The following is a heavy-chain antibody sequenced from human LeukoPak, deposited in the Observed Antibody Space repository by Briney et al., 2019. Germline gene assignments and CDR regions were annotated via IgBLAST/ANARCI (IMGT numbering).Heavy chain of an antibody. Sequence: ASVKVSCKASGYTFTTYGLSWVRQAPGQGLEWLGWISTYDDNIKYAQSLQGRLTLTIDTSTSTAYMELRSKTSDDTAVYYCARETYSNILTGTDYWGPAILVTVSS. V-gene: IGHV1-18*01. CDR1: GYTFTTYG. CDR2: ISTYDDNI. D-gene: IGHD3-9*01. J-gene: IGHJ4*02. CDR3: ARETYSNILTGTDY.